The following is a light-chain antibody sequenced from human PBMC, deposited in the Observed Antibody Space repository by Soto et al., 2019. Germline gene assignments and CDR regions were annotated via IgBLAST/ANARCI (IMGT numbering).Light chain of an antibody. J-gene: IGKJ4*01. Sequence: ERVMTQAPATLSVSPAERATLSCRASQSVSSDLAWYQQKPGPGPRLLIYGAFNRATGVPARFSGSGSGTEFTLTISSLQSEDFAVYYCQQYNNWPLTFGGGTKVEIK. CDR2: GAF. V-gene: IGKV3-15*01. CDR1: QSVSSD. CDR3: QQYNNWPLT.